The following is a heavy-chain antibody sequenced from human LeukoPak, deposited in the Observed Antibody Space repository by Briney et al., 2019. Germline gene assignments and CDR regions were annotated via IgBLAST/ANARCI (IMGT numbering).Heavy chain of an antibody. CDR3: ARESSGSYLRHDAFDI. D-gene: IGHD1-26*01. J-gene: IGHJ3*02. V-gene: IGHV3-48*03. CDR2: ISSSGSTI. CDR1: GFTFSSYE. Sequence: TGGSLRLSCAASGFTFSSYEMNWVRQAPGKGLEWVSYISSSGSTIYYADSVKGRFTISRDNAKDSLYLQMNSLRAEDTAVYYCARESSGSYLRHDAFDIWGQGTMSPSLQ.